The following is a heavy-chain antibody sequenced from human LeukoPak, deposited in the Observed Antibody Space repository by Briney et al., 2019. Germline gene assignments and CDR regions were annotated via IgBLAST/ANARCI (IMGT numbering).Heavy chain of an antibody. Sequence: GGSLRLSCAASGFTFSSYGMHWVRQAPGKGLEWVAVIWYDGSNKYYADSVKGRFTISRDNSKNTLYLQMNSLRAEDTAVYYCAKDYCTNGVCYTLDYWGQGTLVTVSS. CDR1: GFTFSSYG. V-gene: IGHV3-33*06. J-gene: IGHJ4*02. D-gene: IGHD2-8*01. CDR3: AKDYCTNGVCYTLDY. CDR2: IWYDGSNK.